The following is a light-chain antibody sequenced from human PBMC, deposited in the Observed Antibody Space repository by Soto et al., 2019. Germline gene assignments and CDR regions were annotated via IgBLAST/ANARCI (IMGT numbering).Light chain of an antibody. CDR2: AAS. CDR3: QKYNSAPRT. CDR1: QGIGIY. J-gene: IGKJ1*01. V-gene: IGKV1-27*01. Sequence: DIQMTQSPSSVCASLGDRVTITCRASQGIGIYLAWYQQKPGKVPKLLIYAASTLQSGVPSRFSGRRSGTDFTLTSSSLQPEDVATYYCQKYNSAPRTFGQGTRVEI.